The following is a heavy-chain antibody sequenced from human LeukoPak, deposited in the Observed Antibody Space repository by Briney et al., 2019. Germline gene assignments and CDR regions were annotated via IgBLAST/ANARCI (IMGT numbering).Heavy chain of an antibody. J-gene: IGHJ4*02. V-gene: IGHV4-38-2*02. CDR3: VRVAFEVGPEAFDY. CDR2: VSHSGST. Sequence: SETLSLTCTVSGYSISSGYYWGWLRQPPGKGLEWIGSVSHSGSTFHNPSLKSRVTISLDTSKNQFSLELTSVTAADTAVYYCVRVAFEVGPEAFDYWGQGTLVTVSS. D-gene: IGHD1-26*01. CDR1: GYSISSGYY.